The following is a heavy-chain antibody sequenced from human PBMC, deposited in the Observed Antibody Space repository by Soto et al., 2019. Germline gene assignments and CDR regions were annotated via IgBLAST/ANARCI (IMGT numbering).Heavy chain of an antibody. CDR3: ARATVGTYYFDY. V-gene: IGHV3-72*01. CDR1: GFTFSDHY. Sequence: PGGPLRLSCAASGFTFSDHYMDWVRQAPGKGLEWVGRTRDKTNSYTTEYAASVKGRFTISRDDSKSSLYLQMNSLKTEDTAVYYCARATVGTYYFDYWGQGTLVTVSS. J-gene: IGHJ4*02. D-gene: IGHD3-16*01. CDR2: TRDKTNSYTT.